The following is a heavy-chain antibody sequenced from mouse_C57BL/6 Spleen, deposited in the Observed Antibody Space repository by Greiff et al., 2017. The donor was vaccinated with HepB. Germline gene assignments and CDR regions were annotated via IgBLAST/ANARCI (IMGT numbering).Heavy chain of an antibody. Sequence: EVQLQESGGGLVQPGGSLKLSCAASGFTFSDYYMYWVRQTPEKRLEWVAYISNGGGSTYYPDTVKGRFTISRDNAKNTLYLQMSRLKSEDTAMYYCARQGIYDGLDYWGQGTTLTVSS. J-gene: IGHJ2*01. CDR1: GFTFSDYY. V-gene: IGHV5-12*01. D-gene: IGHD2-3*01. CDR3: ARQGIYDGLDY. CDR2: ISNGGGST.